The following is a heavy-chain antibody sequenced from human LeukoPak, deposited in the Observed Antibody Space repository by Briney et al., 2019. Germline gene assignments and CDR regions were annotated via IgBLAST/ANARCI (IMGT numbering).Heavy chain of an antibody. J-gene: IGHJ5*02. D-gene: IGHD3-22*01. CDR1: GYTFTGYY. Sequence: ASVKVSCKASGYTFTGYYMHWVRQAPGQGLEWMGWINPNSGGTNYAQKFQGRVTMTGDTSISTAYMELSRLRSDDTAVYYCARGTYYYDSSGFNWFDPWGQGTLVTVSS. V-gene: IGHV1-2*02. CDR2: INPNSGGT. CDR3: ARGTYYYDSSGFNWFDP.